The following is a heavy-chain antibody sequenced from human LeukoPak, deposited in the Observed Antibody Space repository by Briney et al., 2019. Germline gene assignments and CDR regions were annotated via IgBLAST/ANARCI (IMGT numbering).Heavy chain of an antibody. CDR1: GFIFSSYA. CDR2: ISYDGSNK. Sequence: GGSLRLSCAASGFIFSSYAMHWVRQAPGKGLEWVAVISYDGSNKYYADSVKGRFTISRDNSKNTLYLQMNSLRAEDTAVYYCAKVSEIVVVVAATLFDYWGQGTMVTVSS. D-gene: IGHD2-15*01. V-gene: IGHV3-30*04. J-gene: IGHJ4*02. CDR3: AKVSEIVVVVAATLFDY.